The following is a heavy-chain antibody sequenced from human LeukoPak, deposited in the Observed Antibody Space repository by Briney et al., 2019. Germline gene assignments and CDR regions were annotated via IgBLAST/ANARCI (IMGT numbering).Heavy chain of an antibody. J-gene: IGHJ4*02. CDR3: AKWGDYDILTGYYDSDY. CDR2: IGGRDSGT. CDR1: GFIFSNYA. D-gene: IGHD3-9*01. Sequence: GGSLRLSCAASGFIFSNYAMSWVRQAPGEGLEWVSAIGGRDSGTYYADSVRGRFTVSRDDPKNTLYLQMNTLRAEDTAVYYCAKWGDYDILTGYYDSDYWGQGTLVTVSS. V-gene: IGHV3-23*01.